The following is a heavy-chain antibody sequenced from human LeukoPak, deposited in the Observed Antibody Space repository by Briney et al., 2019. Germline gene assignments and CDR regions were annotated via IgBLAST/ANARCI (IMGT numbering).Heavy chain of an antibody. V-gene: IGHV3-21*01. CDR1: GFTFSSYS. J-gene: IGHJ6*02. Sequence: GRSLRLSCAASGFTFSSYSMNWVRQAPGKGLEWVSSISSSSSYIYYADSVKGRFTISRDNAKNSLYLQMNSLRAEDTAVYYCARDRKYYDFWSGYPTDGMDVWGRGTTVTVSS. D-gene: IGHD3-3*01. CDR2: ISSSSSYI. CDR3: ARDRKYYDFWSGYPTDGMDV.